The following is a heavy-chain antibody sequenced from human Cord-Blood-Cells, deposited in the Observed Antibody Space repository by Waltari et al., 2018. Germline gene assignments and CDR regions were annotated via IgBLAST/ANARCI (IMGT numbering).Heavy chain of an antibody. J-gene: IGHJ5*02. CDR1: GGTFSSYA. CDR3: ARSLVTTNWFDP. Sequence: QVQLVQSGAEVHKPGSSVQFSCQASGGTFSSYATSWVRQAPGQGLVWMGGIIPIFGTTNYAQKFQGRVTITADKSTSTAYMELSSLRSEDTAVYYCARSLVTTNWFDPWGQGTLVTVSS. V-gene: IGHV1-69*06. CDR2: IIPIFGTT. D-gene: IGHD4-4*01.